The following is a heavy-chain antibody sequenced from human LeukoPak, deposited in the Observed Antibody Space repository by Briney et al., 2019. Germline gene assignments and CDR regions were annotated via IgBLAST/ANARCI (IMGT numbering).Heavy chain of an antibody. CDR3: ARVSYSSGWYPLLAF. D-gene: IGHD6-19*01. CDR1: GYTFTSYD. CDR2: MNPNSGNT. Sequence: KVSXKAXGYTFTSYDINWVRQATGQGLEWMGWMNPNSGNTGYAQKFQGRVTMTRNTSISTAYMELSSLRSEDTAVYYCARVSYSSGWYPLLAFWGQGTLVTVSS. V-gene: IGHV1-8*01. J-gene: IGHJ4*02.